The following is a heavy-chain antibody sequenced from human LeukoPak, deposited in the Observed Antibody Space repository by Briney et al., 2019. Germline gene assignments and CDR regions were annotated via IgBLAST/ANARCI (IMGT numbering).Heavy chain of an antibody. CDR3: AKDGVPSRWFGRNYFDY. D-gene: IGHD3-10*01. J-gene: IGHJ4*02. CDR1: GFTFTAYT. V-gene: IGHV3-21*01. Sequence: PGGSLRLSCAASGFTFTAYTINWVRQAPGKGLEWVSYISGSTTDIYYADSVKGRFTISRDNAKRSVYLQMNSLGVEDTAVYYCAKDGVPSRWFGRNYFDYWGQGTLVTVSS. CDR2: ISGSTTDI.